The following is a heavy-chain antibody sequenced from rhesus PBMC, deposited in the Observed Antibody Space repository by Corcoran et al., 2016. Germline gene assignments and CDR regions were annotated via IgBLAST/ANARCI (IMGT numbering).Heavy chain of an antibody. J-gene: IGHJ4*01. CDR1: GYALSSNY. CDR2: IYGSGGSN. D-gene: IGHD3-9*01. Sequence: QVQLPESGPGLVKPSETLSLTCAGSGYALSSNYWNWTRQPTGKGLEWSGSIYGSGGSNYLNPSLKSRVTLSVDTSKNQFSLRLSSVTAADTAVYYCARSDEGYFDAWGQGVLVTVSS. V-gene: IGHV4S14*01. CDR3: ARSDEGYFDA.